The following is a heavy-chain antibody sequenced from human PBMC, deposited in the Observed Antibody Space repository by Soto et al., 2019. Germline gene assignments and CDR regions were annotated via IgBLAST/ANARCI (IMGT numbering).Heavy chain of an antibody. D-gene: IGHD1-7*01. CDR3: AKIQPPAGTTVGDYFDY. V-gene: IGHV3-23*01. J-gene: IGHJ4*02. CDR2: ISGSGGST. Sequence: PGGSLRLSCAASGFTFSSYAMSWVRQAPGKGLEWVSAISGSGGSTYYADSVKGRFTISRDNSKNTLYLQMNSLRAEDTAVYYCAKIQPPAGTTVGDYFDYWGQGTLVTVSS. CDR1: GFTFSSYA.